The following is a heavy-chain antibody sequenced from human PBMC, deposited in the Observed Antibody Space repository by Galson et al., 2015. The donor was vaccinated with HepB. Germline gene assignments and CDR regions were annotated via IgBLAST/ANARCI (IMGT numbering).Heavy chain of an antibody. D-gene: IGHD1-7*01. CDR1: GFTFSNAW. CDR2: IKSKTDGGTT. CDR3: ARHNYNYLIPVY. V-gene: IGHV3-15*01. J-gene: IGHJ4*02. Sequence: SLRLSCAASGFTFSNAWMSWVRQAPGKGLEWVGRIKSKTDGGTTDYAAPVKGRFTISRDNSKNTLYLQMNSLRPEDTAVYYCARHNYNYLIPVYWGQGTLVTVSS.